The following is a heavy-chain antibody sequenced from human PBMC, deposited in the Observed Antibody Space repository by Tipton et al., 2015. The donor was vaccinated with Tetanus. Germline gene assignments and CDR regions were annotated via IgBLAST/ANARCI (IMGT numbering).Heavy chain of an antibody. J-gene: IGHJ6*02. V-gene: IGHV3-33*01. Sequence: SLRLSCAASGFTFSSYGMHWVRQAPGKGLEWVAVIWYDGSNKYYADSVKGRFTISRDNSKNTLYLQMNSLRAEDTAVYYCARPGYVGVATGSYYYYYGMDVWGQGTTVTVSS. CDR3: ARPGYVGVATGSYYYYYGMDV. D-gene: IGHD5-12*01. CDR2: IWYDGSNK. CDR1: GFTFSSYG.